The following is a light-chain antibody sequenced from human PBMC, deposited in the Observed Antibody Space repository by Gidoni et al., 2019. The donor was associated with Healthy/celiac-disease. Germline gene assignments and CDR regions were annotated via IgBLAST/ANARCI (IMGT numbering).Light chain of an antibody. CDR1: QDISNY. CDR2: DAS. Sequence: DIQMTQSPSSLSASVGDRVTITCQASQDISNYLNWYQQKPGKAPELLIYDASNLETRVPSRFSGSGSGTDFTFTISSLQPEDIATYYCQQYDNLPPYTFGQGTKLEIK. CDR3: QQYDNLPPYT. J-gene: IGKJ2*01. V-gene: IGKV1-33*01.